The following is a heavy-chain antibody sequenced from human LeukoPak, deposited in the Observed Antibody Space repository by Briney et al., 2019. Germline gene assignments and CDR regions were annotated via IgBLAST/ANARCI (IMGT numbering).Heavy chain of an antibody. CDR3: ARVQIVLRYFDWLPGWFDP. J-gene: IGHJ5*02. V-gene: IGHV4-34*01. Sequence: SETLSLTCAVYGGSFSGYYWSWIGQPPGKGLEWIGEINHSGSTNYNPSLKSRVTISVDTSKNQFSLKLSSVTAADTAVYYCARVQIVLRYFDWLPGWFDPWGRGSLVTVSS. CDR1: GGSFSGYY. D-gene: IGHD3-9*01. CDR2: INHSGST.